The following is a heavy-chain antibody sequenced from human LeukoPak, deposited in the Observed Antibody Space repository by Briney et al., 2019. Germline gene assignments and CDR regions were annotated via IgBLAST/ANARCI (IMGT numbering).Heavy chain of an antibody. Sequence: ASVKVSCKASGYTFTSYGISWVRQAPGQGLEWMGWISAYNGNTNYAQRLQGRVTMTTDTSTSTAYMELRSLRSDDTAVYYCARGGIVVVANYGMDVWGQGTTVTVSS. CDR1: GYTFTSYG. J-gene: IGHJ6*02. D-gene: IGHD2-15*01. CDR2: ISAYNGNT. V-gene: IGHV1-18*01. CDR3: ARGGIVVVANYGMDV.